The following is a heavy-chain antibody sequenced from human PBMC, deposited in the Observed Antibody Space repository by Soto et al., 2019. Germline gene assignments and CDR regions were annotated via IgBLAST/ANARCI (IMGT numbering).Heavy chain of an antibody. J-gene: IGHJ4*02. CDR2: ISSSSSYI. D-gene: IGHD2-2*01. CDR3: ARDSCSSTSCYESWLEPRYSGYDFDY. Sequence: PEGSLRLSCAAAGFTFSSYSMNWVRQAPGKGLEWVSSISSSSSYIYYADSVKGRFTISRDNAKDSLYLQMNSLRAEDTAVYYCARDSCSSTSCYESWLEPRYSGYDFDYWCQGILVSVS. V-gene: IGHV3-21*01. CDR1: GFTFSSYS.